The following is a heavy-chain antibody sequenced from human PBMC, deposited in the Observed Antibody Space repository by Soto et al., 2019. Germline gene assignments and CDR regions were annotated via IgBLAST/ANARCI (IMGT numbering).Heavy chain of an antibody. D-gene: IGHD3-9*01. CDR2: IHYTGST. V-gene: IGHV4-31*02. J-gene: IGHJ4*02. Sequence: NPSETLSLTCAVSGDSSSSGAYSWSWIRQLPGRGLEWIGYIHYTGSTSYCPSLKSRVTISIDTFKNQFSLKLSAVTAADTAVYYCARVRTTGYYYFDYWGLGTLVTVFS. CDR1: GDSSSSGAYS. CDR3: ARVRTTGYYYFDY.